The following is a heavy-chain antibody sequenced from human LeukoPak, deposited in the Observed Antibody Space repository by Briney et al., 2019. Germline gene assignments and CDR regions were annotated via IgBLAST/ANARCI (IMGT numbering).Heavy chain of an antibody. V-gene: IGHV1-69*05. J-gene: IGHJ6*03. D-gene: IGHD3-22*01. Sequence: SVKVSCKASGGTFSSYAISWVPQAPGQGREWMGGIIPIFGTAHYAQKFQGRGTITTDESTSTAYMEPSSLRSAETAVCYCARGNPDYYYDSSGYYSGYYYYMDVWGKGTTVTVSS. CDR3: ARGNPDYYYDSSGYYSGYYYYMDV. CDR2: IIPIFGTA. CDR1: GGTFSSYA.